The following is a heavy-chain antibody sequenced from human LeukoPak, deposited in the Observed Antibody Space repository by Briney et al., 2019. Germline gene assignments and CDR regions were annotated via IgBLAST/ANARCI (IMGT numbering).Heavy chain of an antibody. V-gene: IGHV4-30-2*01. Sequence: NSSETLSLTCSVSGGYISSGGYSWSWIRQPPGNGLEWIGYIYHSGSTYYNPSLKSRVTISVDRSKNQFSLKLSSVTAADTAVYYCARVGDGVIVVDWGQGTLVTVSS. CDR2: IYHSGST. CDR1: GGYISSGGYS. J-gene: IGHJ4*02. CDR3: ARVGDGVIVVD. D-gene: IGHD2-2*01.